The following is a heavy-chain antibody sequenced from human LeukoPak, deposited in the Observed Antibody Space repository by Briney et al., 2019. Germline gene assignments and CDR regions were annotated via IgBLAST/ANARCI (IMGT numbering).Heavy chain of an antibody. D-gene: IGHD3-16*02. CDR1: GDSFKNYY. Sequence: ASETLSLTCAVYGDSFKNYYWTWIRQSPEEGLEWIGYITHGGLTSYNPSLESRLTLLVDTSKNQFSPNLRSVTAADTAVYFCARARAFVWGSYRYIPYYFDPWGQGTLVTVSS. CDR3: ARARAFVWGSYRYIPYYFDP. V-gene: IGHV4-34*01. J-gene: IGHJ5*02. CDR2: ITHGGLT.